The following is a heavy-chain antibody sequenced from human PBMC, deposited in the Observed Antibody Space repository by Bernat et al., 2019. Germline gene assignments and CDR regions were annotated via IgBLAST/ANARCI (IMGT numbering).Heavy chain of an antibody. CDR3: AKKEWGNSYVHTNPDNSWFDA. CDR1: GFTFSSYG. J-gene: IGHJ5*02. D-gene: IGHD5-18*01. CDR2: ISYDGSNK. Sequence: QVQLVESGGGVVQPGRSLRLSCAASGFTFSSYGMHWVRQAPGKGLEWVAGISYDGSNKYYADPVKGRFTISRDNSKNTLYLQMNSLRAEDTAVYYCAKKEWGNSYVHTNPDNSWFDAWGQGTLVTVSS. V-gene: IGHV3-30*18.